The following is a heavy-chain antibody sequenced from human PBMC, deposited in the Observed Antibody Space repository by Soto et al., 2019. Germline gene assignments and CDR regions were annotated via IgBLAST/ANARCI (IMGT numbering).Heavy chain of an antibody. D-gene: IGHD5-18*01. CDR3: ASGRRGYSYGSRYYFDY. J-gene: IGHJ4*02. Sequence: GASVKVSCKASGDTFSSYAISWVRQAPGQGLEWMGGIIPIVGTANYAQKFQGRVTITADESTSTAYMELSSLRSEDTAVYYCASGRRGYSYGSRYYFDYWGQGTLVTVSS. CDR1: GDTFSSYA. CDR2: IIPIVGTA. V-gene: IGHV1-69*13.